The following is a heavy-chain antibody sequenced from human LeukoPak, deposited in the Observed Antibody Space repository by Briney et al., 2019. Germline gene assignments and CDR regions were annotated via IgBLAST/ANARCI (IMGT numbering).Heavy chain of an antibody. J-gene: IGHJ4*02. D-gene: IGHD6-19*01. CDR1: GGSISSYY. CDR2: IYYSGST. V-gene: IGHV4-59*01. CDR3: AREYSSGWESAYFDY. Sequence: SETLSLTCTVSGGSISSYYWSWIRQPPGKRLEWIGYIYYSGSTYYKPSLKSRVTISVDTSKNQFSLKLSSVTAADTAVYYCAREYSSGWESAYFDYWGQGTLVTVSS.